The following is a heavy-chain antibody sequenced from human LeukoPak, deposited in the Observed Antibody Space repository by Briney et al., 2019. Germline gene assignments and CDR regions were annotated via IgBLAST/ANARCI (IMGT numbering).Heavy chain of an antibody. D-gene: IGHD3-3*01. CDR1: GYTLTSYY. Sequence: ASVSVSCKASGYTLTSYYMHWVRQAPGQGLEWVGIINPSGGSTSYAQKFQGRVTMTRDTSTSTVYMELSSLRSEDTAVYYCAGDGDFSRGVFGFYMDVWGKGTTVTVSS. V-gene: IGHV1-46*01. CDR3: AGDGDFSRGVFGFYMDV. J-gene: IGHJ6*03. CDR2: INPSGGST.